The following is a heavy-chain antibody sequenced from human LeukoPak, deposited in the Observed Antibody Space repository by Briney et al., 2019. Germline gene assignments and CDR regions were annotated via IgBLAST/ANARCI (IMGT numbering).Heavy chain of an antibody. CDR1: GGSISSGGSY. CDR3: ARHFDY. Sequence: SETLSLTCTVSGGSISSGGSYWGWIRQPPGKGLEWIGSVSYSGSTSYNPSLKSRVTISGDTSKNQFSLRLTSVTAADTAMYYCARHFDYWGQGTLVTVSS. J-gene: IGHJ4*02. V-gene: IGHV4-39*01. CDR2: VSYSGST.